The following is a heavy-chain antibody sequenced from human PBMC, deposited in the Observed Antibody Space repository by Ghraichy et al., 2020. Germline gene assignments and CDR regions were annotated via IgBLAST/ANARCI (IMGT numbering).Heavy chain of an antibody. Sequence: SETLSLTCAVYGGSFSGYYWSWIRQPPGKGLEWIGEINHSGSTNYNPSLKSRVTISVDTSKNQFSLKLSSVTAADTAVYYCARGSSSAFGDAFDIWGQGTMVTVSS. D-gene: IGHD6-13*01. CDR3: ARGSSSAFGDAFDI. CDR1: GGSFSGYY. V-gene: IGHV4-34*01. J-gene: IGHJ3*02. CDR2: INHSGST.